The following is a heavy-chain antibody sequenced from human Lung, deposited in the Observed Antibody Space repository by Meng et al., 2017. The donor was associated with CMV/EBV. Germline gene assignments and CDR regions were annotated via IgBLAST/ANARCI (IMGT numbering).Heavy chain of an antibody. CDR3: ARDPLSHYNSSGHYWYYGMDV. J-gene: IGHJ6*02. Sequence: SCAASGFTFSDYSMNWVRQAPGKGLEWVSYGSSDSNYIYDADSVRGRFTISRDNAKNSLYLQMNSLRAEDTAMYYCARDPLSHYNSSGHYWYYGMDVWGQGTTVTVSS. CDR1: GFTFSDYS. CDR2: GSSDSNYI. D-gene: IGHD3-22*01. V-gene: IGHV3-21*06.